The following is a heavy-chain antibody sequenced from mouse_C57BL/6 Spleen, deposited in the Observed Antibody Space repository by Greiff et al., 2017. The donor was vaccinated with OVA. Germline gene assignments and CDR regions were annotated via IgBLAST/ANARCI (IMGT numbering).Heavy chain of an antibody. V-gene: IGHV10-1*01. Sequence: EVQLVESGGGLVQPKGSLKLSCAASGFSFNTYAMNWVRQAPGKGLEWVARIRSKSNNYATYYADSVKDRFTISRDDSESMLYLQMNNLKTEDTAMYCCVRDYSNSWFAYWGQGTLVTVSA. CDR3: VRDYSNSWFAY. D-gene: IGHD2-5*01. J-gene: IGHJ3*01. CDR2: IRSKSNNYAT. CDR1: GFSFNTYA.